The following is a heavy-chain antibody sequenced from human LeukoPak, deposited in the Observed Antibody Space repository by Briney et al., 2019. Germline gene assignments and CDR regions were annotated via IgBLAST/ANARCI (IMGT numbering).Heavy chain of an antibody. CDR3: ARRWYDSSGYSRHFDY. V-gene: IGHV5-51*01. CDR2: IYPGDSDT. D-gene: IGHD3-22*01. CDR1: GYSFSSYW. Sequence: GESLKISCKGSGYSFSSYWIGRVRQMPGKGLEWMGSIYPGDSDTRYSPSFQGQVTISADKSTSTTYLQWSSLRASDTAIYYCARRWYDSSGYSRHFDYWGQGTLVTVPS. J-gene: IGHJ4*02.